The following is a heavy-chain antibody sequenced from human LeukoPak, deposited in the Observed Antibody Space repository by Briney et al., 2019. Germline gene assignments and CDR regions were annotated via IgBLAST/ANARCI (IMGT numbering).Heavy chain of an antibody. CDR3: AGGIFGVIINAFHI. V-gene: IGHV4-59*01. Sequence: SGTLSLTCTVSGASISSYHWSWIRQPPGKGLEWIGDTYNSGRTNYNPSLKSRVSMSVDTSKNQFSLNLTSVTAADTAVYYCAGGIFGVIINAFHIWGQGTMVTVSS. J-gene: IGHJ3*02. CDR1: GASISSYH. CDR2: TYNSGRT. D-gene: IGHD3-3*01.